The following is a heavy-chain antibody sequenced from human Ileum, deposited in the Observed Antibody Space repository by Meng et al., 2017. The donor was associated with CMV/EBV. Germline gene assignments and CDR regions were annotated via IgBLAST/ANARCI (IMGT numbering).Heavy chain of an antibody. CDR3: ARSEPSSLDL. CDR2: IIPMVDVP. V-gene: IGHV1-69*04. CDR1: GGTFSSYA. J-gene: IGHJ5*02. D-gene: IGHD1-26*01. Sequence: KVSCQAYGGTFSSYAISWVRQAPGQGLEWMGRIIPMVDVPNYAQKFQGRVTITADRSTSTAYMELSSLKSEDTAVYYCARSEPSSLDLWGQGTLVTVSS.